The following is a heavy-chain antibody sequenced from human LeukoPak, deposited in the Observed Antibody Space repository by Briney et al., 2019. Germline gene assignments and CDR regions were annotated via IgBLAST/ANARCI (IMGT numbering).Heavy chain of an antibody. CDR3: ARDRPTGYHDY. CDR1: GYSTTSGYY. J-gene: IGHJ4*02. CDR2: INHSGTT. V-gene: IGHV4-38-2*02. Sequence: SETLSLTCTVSGYSTTSGYYWGWIRQPPGKGLEWIGRINHSGTTYYNPSLTNRATQPVEPSKNQFSLKLNSVTAADAAVYFCARDRPTGYHDYWGQGTLVTVSS. D-gene: IGHD3-9*01.